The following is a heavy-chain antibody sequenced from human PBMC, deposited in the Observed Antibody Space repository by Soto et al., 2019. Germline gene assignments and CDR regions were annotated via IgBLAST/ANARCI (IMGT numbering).Heavy chain of an antibody. V-gene: IGHV3-30*04. D-gene: IGHD6-19*01. Sequence: QVQLVESGGGVVQPGKSLRLSCAASGFTFSSYAMHWVRQAPGKGLEWVAVIGYDGSKKYYADSVEGRFTISRDISKNTRYLQMNSLRAEDTAVYYCARDLMSVAGNFDFWGQGTLVTVSS. J-gene: IGHJ4*02. CDR1: GFTFSSYA. CDR2: IGYDGSKK. CDR3: ARDLMSVAGNFDF.